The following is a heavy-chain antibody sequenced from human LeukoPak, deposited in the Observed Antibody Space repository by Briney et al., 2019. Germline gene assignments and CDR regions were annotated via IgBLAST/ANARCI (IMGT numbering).Heavy chain of an antibody. V-gene: IGHV3-15*01. D-gene: IGHD5-18*01. J-gene: IGHJ3*01. CDR3: TTLRPCIQPR. Sequence: GGSLRLSCAASGFTFSNAWMSWVRQAAGKGLEWDGRIKSKIDGGTTDYVAPVKGRFTISRDDSKNTLYLQMNRLKTEDTALYYCTTLRPCIQPRWGQGTMVTVSS. CDR2: IKSKIDGGTT. CDR1: GFTFSNAW.